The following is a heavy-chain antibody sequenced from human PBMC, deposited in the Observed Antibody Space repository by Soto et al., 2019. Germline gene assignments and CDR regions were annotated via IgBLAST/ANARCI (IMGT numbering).Heavy chain of an antibody. Sequence: QVQLVESGGGSVKPGGSLRLSCAASGFNFNDYYMGWIRQAPGKGLEWVTYMSRSGDTIYYADSLKGRFTISRDNAENSLFLQMNSLRAEDTALYYCARGDCGSPSCQGIVLGAFDFWGQGTMVSVSS. D-gene: IGHD2-2*01. CDR3: ARGDCGSPSCQGIVLGAFDF. CDR2: MSRSGDTI. CDR1: GFNFNDYY. V-gene: IGHV3-11*01. J-gene: IGHJ3*01.